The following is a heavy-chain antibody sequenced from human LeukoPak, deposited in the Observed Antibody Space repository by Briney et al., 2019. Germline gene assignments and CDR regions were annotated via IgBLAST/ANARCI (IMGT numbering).Heavy chain of an antibody. D-gene: IGHD6-13*01. Sequence: PSQTLSLTCTVSGGSISSGSYYWSWIRQPAGKGLEWIGRIYTSGSTNYNPSLKSRVTISVDTSKNQFSLKLTSVTAADTAVYYCARGYSTSWTYYYDFWGQGALVTVSS. J-gene: IGHJ4*02. CDR3: ARGYSTSWTYYYDF. CDR2: IYTSGST. V-gene: IGHV4-61*02. CDR1: GGSISSGSYY.